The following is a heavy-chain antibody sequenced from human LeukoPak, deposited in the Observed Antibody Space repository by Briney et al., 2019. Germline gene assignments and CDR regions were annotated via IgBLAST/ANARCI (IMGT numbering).Heavy chain of an antibody. CDR1: GGSISSGGYF. J-gene: IGHJ4*02. Sequence: SQTLSLTCTVSGGSISSGGYFWSWIRQHPGKGLEWIGYIYYSGSTYYNPSLKSRVTISVDTSKNQFSLKLSPVTAADTAVYYCARAGGFFSPFGYWGQGTLVTVSS. D-gene: IGHD3-3*01. CDR3: ARAGGFFSPFGY. V-gene: IGHV4-31*03. CDR2: IYYSGST.